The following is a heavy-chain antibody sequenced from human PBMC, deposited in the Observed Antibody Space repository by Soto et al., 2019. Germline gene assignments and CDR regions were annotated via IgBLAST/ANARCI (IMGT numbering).Heavy chain of an antibody. CDR1: GGTFSSYA. Sequence: QVQLVQSGAEVKKPGSSVKVSCKASGGTFSSYAISWVRQAPGQGLEWMGGIIPIFGTANYAQKFQGRVTITADESTSPANMELSSLRSEDTAVYYCARVIPDIHWFDPWGQGTLVTVSS. D-gene: IGHD3-9*01. J-gene: IGHJ5*02. V-gene: IGHV1-69*12. CDR3: ARVIPDIHWFDP. CDR2: IIPIFGTA.